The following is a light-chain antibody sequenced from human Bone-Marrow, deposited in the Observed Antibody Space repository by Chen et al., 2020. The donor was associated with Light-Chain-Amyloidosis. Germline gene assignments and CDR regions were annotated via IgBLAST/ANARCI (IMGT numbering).Light chain of an antibody. Sequence: SYVLTQPSSVSVAPGQTATIACGGNNIRSTSVHWYQQTPGQAALLVVYDDSERPSGIPERVSGSNSGTTAPLTISRVEAGDEADYACQVWVRSSDRPVFGGGTKLTV. J-gene: IGLJ3*02. CDR3: QVWVRSSDRPV. CDR1: NIRSTS. V-gene: IGLV3-21*02. CDR2: DDS.